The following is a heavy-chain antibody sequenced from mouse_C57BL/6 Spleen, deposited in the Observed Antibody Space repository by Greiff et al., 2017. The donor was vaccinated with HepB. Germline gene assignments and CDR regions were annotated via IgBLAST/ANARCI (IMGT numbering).Heavy chain of an antibody. CDR1: GFSLTSYG. CDR2: IWSDGST. Sequence: VQLVESGPGLVAPSQSLSITCTVSGFSLTSYGVHWVRQPPGKGLEWLVVIWSDGSTTYNSALKSRLSISKDNSKSQVFLKMNSLQTDDTAMYYCAREDDGYCVDAMDYWGQGTSVTVSS. V-gene: IGHV2-6*03. J-gene: IGHJ4*01. D-gene: IGHD2-3*01. CDR3: AREDDGYCVDAMDY.